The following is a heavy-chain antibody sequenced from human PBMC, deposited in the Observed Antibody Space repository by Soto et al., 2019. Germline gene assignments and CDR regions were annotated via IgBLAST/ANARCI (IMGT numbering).Heavy chain of an antibody. V-gene: IGHV1-69*06. CDR1: GGTFSSYA. D-gene: IGHD5-12*01. CDR3: ARGSKIQIFSGYDFGPGVGMDV. CDR2: IIPIFGTA. Sequence: GPSVKVSCKASGGTFSSYAISWVRQAPGQGLEWMGGIIPIFGTANYAQKFQGRVTITADKSTSTAYMELSSLRSEDTAVYYCARGSKIQIFSGYDFGPGVGMDVWGQGTTVTVSS. J-gene: IGHJ6*02.